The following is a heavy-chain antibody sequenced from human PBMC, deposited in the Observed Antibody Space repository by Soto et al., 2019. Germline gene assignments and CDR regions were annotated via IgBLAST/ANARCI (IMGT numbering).Heavy chain of an antibody. CDR2: IYYSGST. CDR3: ARGLPGYSSSWYGPALDY. D-gene: IGHD6-13*01. CDR1: GGSISSGGYY. Sequence: PSETLSLTCTVSGGSISSGGYYWGWIRQHPGKGLEWIGYIYYSGSTYYNPSLKSRVTISVDTSKNQFSLKLSSVTAADTAVYYCARGLPGYSSSWYGPALDYWGQGTLVTVSS. J-gene: IGHJ4*02. V-gene: IGHV4-31*03.